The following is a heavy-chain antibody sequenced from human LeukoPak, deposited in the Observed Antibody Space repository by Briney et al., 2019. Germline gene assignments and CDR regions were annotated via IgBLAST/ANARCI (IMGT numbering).Heavy chain of an antibody. CDR2: ISGTGDST. V-gene: IGHV3-23*01. CDR3: AKEGWET. CDR1: GFTLSNYA. Sequence: GGSLRLSCAASGFTLSNYAMSWVRQAPGKGLEWVSAISGTGDSTYYADSVKGRFTISRDNSKNTLHLQMNSLRAEDSAVYYCAKEGWETWGQGTMVTVSS. D-gene: IGHD1-26*01. J-gene: IGHJ3*01.